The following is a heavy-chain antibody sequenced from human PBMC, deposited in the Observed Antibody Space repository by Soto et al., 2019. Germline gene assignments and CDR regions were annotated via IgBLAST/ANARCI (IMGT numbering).Heavy chain of an antibody. V-gene: IGHV3-48*02. CDR3: ARDAIAVAQTLGWFDP. CDR1: GFTFSSYS. Sequence: GGSLRLSCAASGFTFSSYSMNWVRQAPGKGLEWVSYISSSSSTIYYADSVKGRFTISRDNAKNSLYLQMNSLRDEDTAVYYCARDAIAVAQTLGWFDPWGQGTLVTVSS. J-gene: IGHJ5*02. CDR2: ISSSSSTI. D-gene: IGHD6-19*01.